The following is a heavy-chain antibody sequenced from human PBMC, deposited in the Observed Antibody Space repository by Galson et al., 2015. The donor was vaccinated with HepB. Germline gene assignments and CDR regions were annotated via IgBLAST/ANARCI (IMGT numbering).Heavy chain of an antibody. J-gene: IGHJ3*02. Sequence: SLRLSCAASGFTFSSYSMNWVRQAPGKGLEWVSSISSSSSYIYYADSVKGRFTISRDNAKNSLYLQMNSLRAEDTAVYYCARDLIYYDSSGYPHAFDIWGQGTMVTVSS. V-gene: IGHV3-21*01. CDR3: ARDLIYYDSSGYPHAFDI. CDR2: ISSSSSYI. CDR1: GFTFSSYS. D-gene: IGHD3-22*01.